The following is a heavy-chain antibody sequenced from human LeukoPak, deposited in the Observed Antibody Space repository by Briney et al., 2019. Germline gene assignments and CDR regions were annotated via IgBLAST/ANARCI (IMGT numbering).Heavy chain of an antibody. Sequence: PSETLSLTCTVSGGSISSYYWSWIRQPPGKGLDWIGYIYYSGSTNYNPTLKSRVTISVDTSKNQFSLKLSSVTAADTAVYYCARVAELRYCSSTSCPRLPSHFDYWGQGTLVTVSS. CDR1: GGSISSYY. CDR3: ARVAELRYCSSTSCPRLPSHFDY. CDR2: IYYSGST. V-gene: IGHV4-59*01. D-gene: IGHD2-2*01. J-gene: IGHJ4*02.